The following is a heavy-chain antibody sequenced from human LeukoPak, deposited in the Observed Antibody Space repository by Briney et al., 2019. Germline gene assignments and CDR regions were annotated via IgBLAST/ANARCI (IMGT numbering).Heavy chain of an antibody. CDR3: AKDVTMVRGVAFDY. D-gene: IGHD3-10*01. J-gene: IGHJ4*02. V-gene: IGHV3-30*18. Sequence: PGRSLRLSCAASGFTFSSYGMHWVRQAPGKGLEWVAVISYDGSNKYYADSVKGRFTISRDNSKNTLYLQMNSLRAEDTALYYCAKDVTMVRGVAFDYWGQGTLVTVSS. CDR2: ISYDGSNK. CDR1: GFTFSSYG.